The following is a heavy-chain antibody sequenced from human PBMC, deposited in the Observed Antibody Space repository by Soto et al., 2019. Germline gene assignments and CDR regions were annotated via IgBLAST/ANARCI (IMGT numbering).Heavy chain of an antibody. CDR3: ARGAVAGTSGGMDV. Sequence: ASVKVSCKASGYTFTGYYMHWVRQAPGQGLEWMGWINPNSGGTNYAQKLQGWVTMTRDTSISTAYMELSRLRSDDTAVYYCARGAVAGTSGGMDVWGQGTTVTVSS. D-gene: IGHD6-19*01. CDR2: INPNSGGT. CDR1: GYTFTGYY. J-gene: IGHJ6*02. V-gene: IGHV1-2*04.